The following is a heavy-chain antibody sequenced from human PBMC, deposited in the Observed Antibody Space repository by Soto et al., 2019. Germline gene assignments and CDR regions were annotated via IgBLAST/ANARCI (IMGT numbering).Heavy chain of an antibody. J-gene: IGHJ4*02. Sequence: ASVEVSCKASGYTFTSYAMHWVRQGPGQRLEWMGWINAGNGNTKYSQKFQGRGTITRDTSASTAYMELSSLRSEDTAVYYCARDLGGWPDYWGQGTLVTVSS. V-gene: IGHV1-3*01. CDR3: ARDLGGWPDY. CDR2: INAGNGNT. D-gene: IGHD2-15*01. CDR1: GYTFTSYA.